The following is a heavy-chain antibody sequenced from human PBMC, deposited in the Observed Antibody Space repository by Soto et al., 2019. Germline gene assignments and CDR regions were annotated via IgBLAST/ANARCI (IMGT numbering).Heavy chain of an antibody. CDR3: ARPEYSSSSYGMDV. D-gene: IGHD6-6*01. Sequence: PGGSLRLSCAASGFTFSSYSMNWVRQAPGKGLEWVSYISCSSTIYYADSVKGRFTISRDNAKNSLYLQTNSLRDEDTAVYYCARPEYSSSSYGMDVWGQGTTVTVSS. V-gene: IGHV3-48*02. CDR1: GFTFSSYS. CDR2: ISCSSTI. J-gene: IGHJ6*02.